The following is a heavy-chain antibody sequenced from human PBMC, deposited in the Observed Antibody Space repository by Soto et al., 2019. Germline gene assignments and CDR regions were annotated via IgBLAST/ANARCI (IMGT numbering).Heavy chain of an antibody. D-gene: IGHD3-10*01. CDR3: ARDLRFRGFYGMDV. V-gene: IGHV4-31*03. CDR2: IYYIGST. Sequence: QVQLQESGPGLVKPSQTLSLTCTVSGGSISSGGYYWSWIRQHPGKGLEWIGYIYYIGSTYYNPSLKSRVTISVDTSKNQFGLKLSSVTAADTAVYYCARDLRFRGFYGMDVWGQGTTVTVSS. CDR1: GGSISSGGYY. J-gene: IGHJ6*02.